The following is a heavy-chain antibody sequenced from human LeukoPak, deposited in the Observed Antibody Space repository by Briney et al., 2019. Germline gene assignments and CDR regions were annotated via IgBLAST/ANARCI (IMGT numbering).Heavy chain of an antibody. D-gene: IGHD2-2*01. CDR3: VRDSAENWFDP. V-gene: IGHV1-46*01. CDR1: GYTFTSYY. CDR2: INPSGGTT. J-gene: IGHJ5*02. Sequence: RASVKVSCKASGYTFTSYYMHWVRQAPGQGLEWMGIINPSGGTTTYAQKFQGRVTMTGDTSTSTVYLELSSLRSEDTAVYYCVRDSAENWFDPWGQGTLVTVSS.